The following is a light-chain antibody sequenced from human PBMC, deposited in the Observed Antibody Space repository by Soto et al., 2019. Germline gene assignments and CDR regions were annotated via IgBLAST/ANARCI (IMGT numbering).Light chain of an antibody. CDR1: QTFVSTY. CDR2: DAS. V-gene: IGKV3-20*01. J-gene: IGKJ4*01. CDR3: HYYGGSPT. Sequence: ELVLTQSPGTLSLSPGHRTTLSCRASQTFVSTYLAWYQQKPGQAPRLLISDASNRATGIPDRFSGSGSAPDFTRTISRLEPEDFAVYYCHYYGGSPTFGGGTKVEV.